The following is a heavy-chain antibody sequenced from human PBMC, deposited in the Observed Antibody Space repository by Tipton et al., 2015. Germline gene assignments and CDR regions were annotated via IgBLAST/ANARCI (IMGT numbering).Heavy chain of an antibody. CDR3: AREVWYNDSTGYDY. J-gene: IGHJ4*02. D-gene: IGHD3-22*01. CDR2: IYYSGST. V-gene: IGHV4-39*07. Sequence: TLSLTCTVSRGSISSSSYYWGWIRQPPGKGLEWIGSIYYSGSTYYNPSLKSRVTISVDTSKNQFSLHLSSVTAADTAVYYCAREVWYNDSTGYDYWGQGTLVTVSS. CDR1: RGSISSSSYY.